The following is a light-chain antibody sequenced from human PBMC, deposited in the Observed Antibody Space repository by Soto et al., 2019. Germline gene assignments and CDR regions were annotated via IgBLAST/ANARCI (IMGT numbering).Light chain of an antibody. J-gene: IGKJ1*01. CDR1: QSVSSNY. Sequence: EIVLTQSPGTLSLSPGERATLSCRASQSVSSNYLAWYQQKPGQAPRLLIFGASSRATGIPDRFSGSGSGTDFTLTISRLEPEDVAVFYCQQYHSSPWTFGQGTMVEI. CDR2: GAS. CDR3: QQYHSSPWT. V-gene: IGKV3-20*01.